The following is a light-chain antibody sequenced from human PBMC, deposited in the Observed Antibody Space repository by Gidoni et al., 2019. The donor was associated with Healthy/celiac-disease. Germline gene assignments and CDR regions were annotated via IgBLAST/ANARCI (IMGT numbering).Light chain of an antibody. V-gene: IGKV3-20*01. Sequence: ESVLTQAPGTLSLSPGERATLSCRASQSVSRRYLAWYQQKPGQAPRLLIYGASSRATGLPDRFSGSGSGTDFTLTISRLEPEDFAVYYCQPYGSSPLTFGGGTKVEIK. CDR1: QSVSRRY. CDR3: QPYGSSPLT. CDR2: GAS. J-gene: IGKJ4*01.